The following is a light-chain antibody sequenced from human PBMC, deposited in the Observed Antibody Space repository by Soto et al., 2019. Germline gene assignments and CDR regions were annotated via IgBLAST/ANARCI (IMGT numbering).Light chain of an antibody. CDR1: SSNIGADFE. J-gene: IGLJ3*02. CDR2: GNT. Sequence: QSVLTQPPSVSGAPGQRVTISCTGSSSNIGADFEVHWYQQLPGTAPKLLIYGNTNRPSGVPDRFSGSKSGTSASLAITGLQAEDEADFYCQSFDSSLGASVFGGGTKLTVL. CDR3: QSFDSSLGASV. V-gene: IGLV1-40*01.